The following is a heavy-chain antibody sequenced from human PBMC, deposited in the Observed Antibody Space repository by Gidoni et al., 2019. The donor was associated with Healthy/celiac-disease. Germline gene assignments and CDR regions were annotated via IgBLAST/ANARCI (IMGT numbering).Heavy chain of an antibody. J-gene: IGHJ4*02. CDR1: GFHFSHAG. CDR3: STEGGGAALPFDY. V-gene: IGHV3-15*07. CDR2: IKSKTDGGTT. D-gene: IGHD6-6*01. Sequence: EVQLVESGGGLVQPGWSLSISCAASGFHFSHAGMNWVRQAPGKGREWGGRIKSKTDGGTTDYAAPVKGRFTISRDDSKNTLYLQMNSLKTEDTAGYYGSTEGGGAALPFDYWGQGTLVTVSS.